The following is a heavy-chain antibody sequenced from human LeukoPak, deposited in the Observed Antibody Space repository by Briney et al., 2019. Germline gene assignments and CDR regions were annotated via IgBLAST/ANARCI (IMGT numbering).Heavy chain of an antibody. Sequence: RGSLRLSCAASGFTFNKYAMGWVRQAPGKGLEWVSIISASGDTTHYADSVEGRFTISRDNSKDTLYLQMNSLRAEDTAVYYCASCWWPHRKFDYWGRGTLVTVFS. J-gene: IGHJ4*02. V-gene: IGHV3-23*01. CDR3: ASCWWPHRKFDY. D-gene: IGHD2-8*02. CDR2: ISASGDTT. CDR1: GFTFNKYA.